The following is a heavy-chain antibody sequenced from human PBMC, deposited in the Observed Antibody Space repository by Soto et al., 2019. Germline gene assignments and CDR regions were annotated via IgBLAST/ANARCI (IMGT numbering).Heavy chain of an antibody. CDR2: INAGNGNT. D-gene: IGHD3-3*01. J-gene: IGHJ6*04. V-gene: IGHV1-3*01. CDR3: ARGTSGWGEYGVGDYYTGMAV. Sequence: QVQLVQSGAEVKKPGASVKVSCKASGYTFTSYAMHWVRQAPGQRLEWMGWINAGNGNTKYSQKFQGRVTITRDTPANKAHKKLRSLRYEDTALYYCARGTSGWGEYGVGDYYTGMAVRGKGTMVTASS. CDR1: GYTFTSYA.